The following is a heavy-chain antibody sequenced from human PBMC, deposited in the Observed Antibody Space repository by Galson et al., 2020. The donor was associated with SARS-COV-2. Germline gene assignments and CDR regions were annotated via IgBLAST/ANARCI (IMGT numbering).Heavy chain of an antibody. J-gene: IGHJ4*02. D-gene: IGHD2-2*02. CDR2: FHSDGST. V-gene: IGHV4-4*08. CDR3: ARYTASSVSFDY. CDR1: NGPISTAY. Sequence: SETLSPTCTVSNGPISTAYWACIPRTPGHRLEWFGCFHSDGSTNYNPSLKSRVTISVDTSKNRFSLKLSSLTAADTAVYFCARYTASSVSFDYWGQGTLVTVSS.